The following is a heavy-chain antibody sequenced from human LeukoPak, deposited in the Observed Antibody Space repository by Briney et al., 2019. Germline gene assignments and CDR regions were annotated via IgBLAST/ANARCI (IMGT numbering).Heavy chain of an antibody. J-gene: IGHJ4*02. CDR3: ARESGVQLWKTDY. V-gene: IGHV4-31*03. D-gene: IGHD5-18*01. Sequence: SQTLCLTCTVSGGSISSGGYYWSWIRQHPGKGLEWIGYIYYSGSTYYNPSLKSRVTISVDTSKNQFSLKLSSVTAADTAVYYCARESGVQLWKTDYWGQGTLVPVSS. CDR1: GGSISSGGYY. CDR2: IYYSGST.